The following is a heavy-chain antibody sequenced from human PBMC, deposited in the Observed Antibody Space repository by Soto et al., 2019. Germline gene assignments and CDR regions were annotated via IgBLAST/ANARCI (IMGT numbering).Heavy chain of an antibody. J-gene: IGHJ4*02. CDR2: IYYSGST. D-gene: IGHD6-19*01. Sequence: PSETLSVTCTVSGVSISSGGYYLSWIRQPPGKGLEWIGSIYYSGSTYYNPSLKSRVTISVDTSKNQFSLKLSSVTAADTAVYYCASSGWWYFDYWGQGTLVTVSS. CDR3: ASSGWWYFDY. CDR1: GVSISSGGYY. V-gene: IGHV4-39*01.